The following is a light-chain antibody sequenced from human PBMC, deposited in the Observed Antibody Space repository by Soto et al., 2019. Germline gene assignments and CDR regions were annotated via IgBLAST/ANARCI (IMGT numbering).Light chain of an antibody. CDR2: DVS. CDR1: SSDVGGYNY. Sequence: QSALTQPASVSGSPGQSITISCTGTSSDVGGYNYVSWYQQHPGKAPKLMIYDVSNRPSGVSNRFSGSKSGNTASLTISGLQAEEEADYYCSSDRSSSTVVFGGGTKVTVL. V-gene: IGLV2-14*01. CDR3: SSDRSSSTVV. J-gene: IGLJ2*01.